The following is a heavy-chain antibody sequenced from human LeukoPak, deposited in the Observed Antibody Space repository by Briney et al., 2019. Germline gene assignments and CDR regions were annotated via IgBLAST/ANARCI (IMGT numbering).Heavy chain of an antibody. V-gene: IGHV3-23*01. CDR2: ISGSATRT. J-gene: IGHJ4*02. D-gene: IGHD3-10*01. Sequence: GGSLRLSCAPSGFTFSSFPLTWVRQRPGKGLEWVSTISGSATRTYYADSVKGRVTISRDMSNSTLFLQMNSLRVEDTAVYYCAQDAQVRGIIPHYFDSWGQGTLVTVSS. CDR1: GFTFSSFP. CDR3: AQDAQVRGIIPHYFDS.